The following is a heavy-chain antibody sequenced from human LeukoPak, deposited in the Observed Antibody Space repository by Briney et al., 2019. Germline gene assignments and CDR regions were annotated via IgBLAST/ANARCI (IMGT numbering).Heavy chain of an antibody. J-gene: IGHJ5*02. D-gene: IGHD3-22*01. Sequence: GGSLRLSCAASGFIFGRDPMNWVRQAPGRGLEWISYISRDSDIRYYADSVRGRFHISRDNARNSLYLQMNSLRAEDTAVYYCARSTYYYDSSGYDWFDPWGQGTQVTVSS. CDR1: GFIFGRDP. CDR2: ISRDSDIR. CDR3: ARSTYYYDSSGYDWFDP. V-gene: IGHV3-48*01.